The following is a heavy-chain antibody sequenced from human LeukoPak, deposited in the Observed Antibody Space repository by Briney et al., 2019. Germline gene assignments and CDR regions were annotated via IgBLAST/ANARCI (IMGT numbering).Heavy chain of an antibody. V-gene: IGHV4-31*03. CDR2: IYYSGST. D-gene: IGHD5-24*01. CDR1: GGSISSGGYY. Sequence: PSETLSLTCTVPGGSISSGGYYWSWIRQHPGKGREWIGYIYYSGSTYYNPSLKSRVTISVDTSKNQFSLKLSSVTAADTAVYYRARENEMAHIDYWGQGTLVTVSS. J-gene: IGHJ4*02. CDR3: ARENEMAHIDY.